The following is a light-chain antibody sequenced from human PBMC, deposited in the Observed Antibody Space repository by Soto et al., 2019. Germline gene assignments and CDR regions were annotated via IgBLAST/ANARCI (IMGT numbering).Light chain of an antibody. CDR1: QSINTY. CDR3: QQRYNWPIT. Sequence: EIVLTQSPATLSLSPGESATLSCRASQSINTYLAWFRQRPGQAPKLLIYDASNKATGIPSRISGSGSGTDFTLTISSLEPEDFAMYYCQQRYNWPITFGQGTRLEIK. CDR2: DAS. J-gene: IGKJ5*01. V-gene: IGKV3-11*01.